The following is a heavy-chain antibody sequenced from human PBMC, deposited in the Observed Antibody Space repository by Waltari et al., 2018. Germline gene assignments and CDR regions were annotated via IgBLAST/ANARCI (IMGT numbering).Heavy chain of an antibody. CDR1: GYTFTSYD. V-gene: IGHV1-8*02. CDR3: ARGGVGIQLWLLYAFDI. CDR2: MNPNIGNT. J-gene: IGHJ3*02. D-gene: IGHD5-18*01. Sequence: QVQLVQSGAEVKKPGASVKVSCKASGYTFTSYDINWVRQATGQGLEWMGWMNPNIGNTGYAQKFQGRVTMTRNTSISTAYMELSSLRSEDTAVYYCARGGVGIQLWLLYAFDIWGQGTMVTVSS.